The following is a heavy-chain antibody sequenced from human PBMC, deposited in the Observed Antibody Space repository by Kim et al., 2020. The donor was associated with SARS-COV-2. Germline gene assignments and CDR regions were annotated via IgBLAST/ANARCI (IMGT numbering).Heavy chain of an antibody. CDR2: ISSSGSTI. D-gene: IGHD5-12*01. CDR3: AVEMATYYYYYYGMDV. CDR1: GFTFSSYE. Sequence: GESLRLSCAASGFTFSSYEMNWVRQAPGKGLEWVSYISSSGSTIYYADSVKGRFTISRDNAKNSLYLQMNSLRAEDTAVYYCAVEMATYYYYYYGMDVWGQGTTVTVSS. V-gene: IGHV3-48*03. J-gene: IGHJ6*02.